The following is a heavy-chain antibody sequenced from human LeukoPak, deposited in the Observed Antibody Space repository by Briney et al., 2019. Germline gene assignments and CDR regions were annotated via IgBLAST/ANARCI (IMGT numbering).Heavy chain of an antibody. J-gene: IGHJ4*02. CDR1: GGSISSGGYY. D-gene: IGHD6-13*01. CDR3: ARVGVAAAGTQYYFDY. V-gene: IGHV4-30-2*01. CDR2: IYHSGST. Sequence: SETLSLTCTVSGGSISSGGYYWSWIRQPPGKGLEWIGYIYHSGSTYYNPSLKSRVTISVDRSKNQFSLKLSSVTAADTAVYYCARVGVAAAGTQYYFDYWGQGTLVTVSS.